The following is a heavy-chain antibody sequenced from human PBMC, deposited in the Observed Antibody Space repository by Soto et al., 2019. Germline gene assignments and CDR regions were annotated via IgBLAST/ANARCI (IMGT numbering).Heavy chain of an antibody. CDR1: GFTFSSYW. D-gene: IGHD6-13*01. CDR2: INSDGSST. CDR3: ARQWWTPGPAADNYYYYMDV. Sequence: GGSLRLSCAASGFTFSSYWMHWVRQAPGKGLVWVSRINSDGSSTSYADSVRGRFTISRDNAKNTLYLQMNSLRAEDTAVYYCARQWWTPGPAADNYYYYMDVWGKGTTVTVSS. J-gene: IGHJ6*03. V-gene: IGHV3-74*01.